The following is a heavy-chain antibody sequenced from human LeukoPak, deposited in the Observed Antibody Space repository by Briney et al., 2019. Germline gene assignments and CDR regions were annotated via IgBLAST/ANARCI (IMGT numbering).Heavy chain of an antibody. CDR2: IYYSGST. J-gene: IGHJ6*02. D-gene: IGHD3-10*01. Sequence: KPSETLSLTCTVSGGSVSSDSHYWSWIRQPPGKGLEWIGYIYYSGSTYYNPSLKSRVTISVDTSKNQFSLKLSSVTAADTAVYYCARVGPDGSGLNVWGQGTTVTVSS. V-gene: IGHV4-30-4*08. CDR1: GGSVSSDSHY. CDR3: ARVGPDGSGLNV.